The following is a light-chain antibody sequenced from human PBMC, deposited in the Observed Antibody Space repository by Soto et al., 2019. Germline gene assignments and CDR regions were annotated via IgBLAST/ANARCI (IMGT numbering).Light chain of an antibody. J-gene: IGKJ5*01. CDR3: QQSHRPPT. Sequence: DIQMTQSPSSLSASVGDRVTIICRARQSIKRFLNWYQQKPGKAPKLLIYESSILQRGVPSRFSGNASGTEFALTISSLQPEDFAIYHCQQSHRPPTFGQGTRLEIK. CDR1: QSIKRF. V-gene: IGKV1-39*01. CDR2: ESS.